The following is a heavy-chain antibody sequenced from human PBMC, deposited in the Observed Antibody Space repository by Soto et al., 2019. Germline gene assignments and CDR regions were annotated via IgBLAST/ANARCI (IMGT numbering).Heavy chain of an antibody. CDR1: GGTFSNYA. V-gene: IGHV1-69*01. Sequence: QVQLVQSGAEVKKPGTSVKVSCEVSGGTFSNYAITWVRQAPGQGLEWLGGAIPVYGSTNYAQKFQGRVTITAGESATTTFMELSSLRSDDTAVYYCARRGVANSRDAFDIWGKGTLVPVS. CDR3: ARRGVANSRDAFDI. D-gene: IGHD1-26*01. J-gene: IGHJ3*02. CDR2: AIPVYGST.